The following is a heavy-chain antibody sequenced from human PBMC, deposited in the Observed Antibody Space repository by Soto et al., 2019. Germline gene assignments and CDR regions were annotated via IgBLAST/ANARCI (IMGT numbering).Heavy chain of an antibody. CDR1: GGTFSSYA. V-gene: IGHV1-69*06. Sequence: SVKVSCKASGGTFSSYAISWVRQAPGQGLEWMGGIIPIFGTANYAQKFQGRVTITADKSTSTAYMELSSLRSEDTAVYYCARNRGLELRGVHYGMDVWGQGTTVTVSS. CDR2: IIPIFGTA. J-gene: IGHJ6*02. D-gene: IGHD1-7*01. CDR3: ARNRGLELRGVHYGMDV.